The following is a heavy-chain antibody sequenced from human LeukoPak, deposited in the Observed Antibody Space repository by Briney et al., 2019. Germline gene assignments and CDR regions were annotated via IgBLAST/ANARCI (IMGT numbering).Heavy chain of an antibody. V-gene: IGHV3-53*01. CDR3: ARGARYSGYDHTGSYYYYGMDV. CDR2: IYSGSST. J-gene: IGHJ6*02. D-gene: IGHD5-12*01. Sequence: GGSLRLSCAASGFTVSSNYMSWVRQAPGKGLEWVSVIYSGSSTYYADSVKGRFTISRDNSKNTLYLQMNSLRAEDTAVYYCARGARYSGYDHTGSYYYYGMDVWGQGTTVTVSS. CDR1: GFTVSSNY.